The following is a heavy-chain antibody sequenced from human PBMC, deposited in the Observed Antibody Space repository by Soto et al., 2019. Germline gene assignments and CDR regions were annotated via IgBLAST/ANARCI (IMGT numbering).Heavy chain of an antibody. CDR1: GFTFSSYF. J-gene: IGHJ4*02. D-gene: IGHD1-26*01. V-gene: IGHV3-33*01. CDR2: IWYDGSNK. Sequence: GGSLRLSCAASGFTFSSYFMHWVRQAPGKGLEWVAVIWYDGSNKYYADSVKGRFTISRDNSKNTLYLQMNSLRAEDTAVYYCARAWEHFSVYFDYWGRGTLVTVSS. CDR3: ARAWEHFSVYFDY.